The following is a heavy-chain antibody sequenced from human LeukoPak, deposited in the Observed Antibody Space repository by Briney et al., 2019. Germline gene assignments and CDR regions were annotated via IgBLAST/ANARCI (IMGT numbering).Heavy chain of an antibody. CDR1: GYSISNGFY. J-gene: IGHJ6*03. CDR3: ARDGRYYDRRYYYYMGV. Sequence: SSETLSLTCTVSGYSISNGFYWGWTRQPPGEGLQWIGSIYHSGSTYYNPSPKSRVTITIDTSKNQFSLKLRSVTAADAAVYYCARDGRYYDRRYYYYMGVWGKGPRVTVS. D-gene: IGHD3-16*01. CDR2: IYHSGST. V-gene: IGHV4-38-2*02.